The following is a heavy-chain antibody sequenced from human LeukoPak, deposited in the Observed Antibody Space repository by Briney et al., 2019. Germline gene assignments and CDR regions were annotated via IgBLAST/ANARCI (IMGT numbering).Heavy chain of an antibody. J-gene: IGHJ4*02. V-gene: IGHV3-30*02. Sequence: PGGSLRLSCAASGFTFSNYGIYWVRQAPGKGLEWVAFIQSDGNNKYYADSVKGRFSISRGNSKNTLYLQMNSLRTEDTAVYYCAKVLMDYGDYFDYWGQGTPVTVSS. D-gene: IGHD4-17*01. CDR1: GFTFSNYG. CDR2: IQSDGNNK. CDR3: AKVLMDYGDYFDY.